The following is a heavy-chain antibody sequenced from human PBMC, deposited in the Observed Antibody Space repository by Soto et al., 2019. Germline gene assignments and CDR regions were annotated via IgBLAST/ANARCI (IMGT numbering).Heavy chain of an antibody. J-gene: IGHJ4*02. CDR2: TKPDGSEK. CDR1: GFNFSSDW. D-gene: IGHD2-21*01. V-gene: IGHV3-7*01. CDR3: ARVAYVDESFDY. Sequence: EVHLVESGGGLVQPGGSLRLSCAASGFNFSSDWMTWFRQAPGKGLEWVANTKPDGSEKNYVGTGKGRFTISRDNAKNALFLQMDCLRAEYTAVYYCARVAYVDESFDYWGQGTLVTVSS.